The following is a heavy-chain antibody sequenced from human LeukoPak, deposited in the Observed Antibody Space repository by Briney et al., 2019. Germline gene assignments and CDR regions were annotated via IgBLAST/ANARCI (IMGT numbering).Heavy chain of an antibody. CDR3: ARGQWYSSFFDP. CDR2: IYYSGST. V-gene: IGHV4-39*07. J-gene: IGHJ5*02. CDR1: GGSISSSSYY. D-gene: IGHD6-13*01. Sequence: SETLSLTCTISGGSISSSSYYWGWIRQPPGKGLEWIGSIYYSGSTYYNPSLKSRVTISVDTSKNQFSLKLSSVTAADTAVYYCARGQWYSSFFDPWGQGTLVTVSS.